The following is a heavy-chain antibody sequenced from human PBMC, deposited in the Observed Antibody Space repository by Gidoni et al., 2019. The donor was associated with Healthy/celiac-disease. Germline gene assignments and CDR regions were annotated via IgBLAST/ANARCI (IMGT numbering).Heavy chain of an antibody. CDR1: GFTVSNNY. CDR2: IYSGGST. V-gene: IGHV3-53*01. J-gene: IGHJ1*01. Sequence: EVQLVESGGGLIQPRGSLRLSCAASGFTVSNNYMSWVRQAPGKGLEWVSVIYSGGSTYYADSVKGRFTISRDNSKNTLYLKMNSRRAENTAVYYCARDNYGSSSRLAEYFQHWGQGTLVTVSS. CDR3: ARDNYGSSSRLAEYFQH. D-gene: IGHD6-6*01.